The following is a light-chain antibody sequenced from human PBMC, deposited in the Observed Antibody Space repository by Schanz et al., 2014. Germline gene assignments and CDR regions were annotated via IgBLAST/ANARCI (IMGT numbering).Light chain of an antibody. Sequence: QSALTQPASVSGSPGQSITISCTGTSSDVGGYNFVSWYQQHPGKAPKLMIYDVTSRPSGVSNRFSGSKSGTSASLAISGLQSEDEADYHCSSHTAITTAVVFGGGTKVTVL. CDR3: SSHTAITTAVV. V-gene: IGLV2-14*01. CDR1: SSDVGGYNF. CDR2: DVT. J-gene: IGLJ2*01.